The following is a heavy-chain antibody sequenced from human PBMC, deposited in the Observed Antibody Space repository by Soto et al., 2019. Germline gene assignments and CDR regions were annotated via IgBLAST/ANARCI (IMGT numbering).Heavy chain of an antibody. CDR3: ASPYYDILTGLGVDY. V-gene: IGHV4-39*01. J-gene: IGHJ4*02. D-gene: IGHD3-9*01. Sequence: QLQLQESGPGLVKPSETLSLTCTVSGGSISSSSYYWGWIRQPPGKGLEWIGSIYYSGSTYYNPSLMGRVTISVDTSKNQFSLKLSSVTAADTAVYYCASPYYDILTGLGVDYWGQGTLVTVSS. CDR2: IYYSGST. CDR1: GGSISSSSYY.